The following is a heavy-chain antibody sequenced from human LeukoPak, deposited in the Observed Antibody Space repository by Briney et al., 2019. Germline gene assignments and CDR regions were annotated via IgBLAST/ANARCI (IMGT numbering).Heavy chain of an antibody. CDR3: AELGITMIGGV. V-gene: IGHV3-7*01. CDR1: GFSFSSYW. D-gene: IGHD3-10*02. CDR2: IKPDGSEK. Sequence: GGSLRLSCAASGFSFSSYWMSWVRQAPGKGLEGVASIKPDGSEKQYVDSVKGRFTNSRDNAKNSLYLQMNSLRAEDTAVYYCAELGITMIGGVWGKGTTVTISS. J-gene: IGHJ6*04.